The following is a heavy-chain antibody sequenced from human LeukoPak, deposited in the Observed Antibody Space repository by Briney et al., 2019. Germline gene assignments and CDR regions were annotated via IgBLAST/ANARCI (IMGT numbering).Heavy chain of an antibody. CDR1: GGSISSYY. CDR3: AAIGITMIVVVTPDY. D-gene: IGHD3-22*01. Sequence: PSETLSLTCTVSGGSISSYYWGWIRQPAGKGLEWIGRIYTSGSTNYNPSLKSRVTISVDTSKNQFSLKLSSVTAADTAVYYCAAIGITMIVVVTPDYWGQGTLVTVSS. V-gene: IGHV4-4*07. J-gene: IGHJ4*02. CDR2: IYTSGST.